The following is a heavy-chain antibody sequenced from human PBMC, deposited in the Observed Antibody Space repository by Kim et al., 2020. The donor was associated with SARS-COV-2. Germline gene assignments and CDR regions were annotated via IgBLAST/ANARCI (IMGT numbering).Heavy chain of an antibody. Sequence: NYAQKFQGRVTMTRDTSISTAYMELSRLRSDDTAVYYCASSLLEPTTLDYWGQGTLVTVSS. J-gene: IGHJ4*02. CDR3: ASSLLEPTTLDY. D-gene: IGHD1-1*01. V-gene: IGHV1-2*02.